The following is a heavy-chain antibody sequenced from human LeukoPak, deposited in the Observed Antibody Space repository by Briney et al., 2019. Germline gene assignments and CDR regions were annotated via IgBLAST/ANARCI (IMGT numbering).Heavy chain of an antibody. CDR2: INTSGST. Sequence: SETLSLTCTVSGGSISSYYWSWIRQPPGKGLEWIGGINTSGSTNYNPSLKSRVTMSVDTSKNQFSLKLSSVTAADTAVYYCASDQTGYSSGWSSGYFDYWGQGTLVTVSS. CDR3: ASDQTGYSSGWSSGYFDY. CDR1: GGSISSYY. D-gene: IGHD6-19*01. J-gene: IGHJ4*02. V-gene: IGHV4-4*07.